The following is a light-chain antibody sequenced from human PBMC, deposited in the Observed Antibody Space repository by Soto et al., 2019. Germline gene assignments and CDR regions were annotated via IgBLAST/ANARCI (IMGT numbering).Light chain of an antibody. J-gene: IGLJ1*01. CDR2: DVS. Sequence: SVLNQPASVSGSPGQSITISLSGTNSEVGRHNTVSWYQQHPGKVPQLMIYDVSIRPSGISDRLSASKSGNMASLTISGLQAEDEADYYCSSYRVGGSYVFGTGTKVTVL. CDR3: SSYRVGGSYV. CDR1: NSEVGRHNT. V-gene: IGLV2-14*03.